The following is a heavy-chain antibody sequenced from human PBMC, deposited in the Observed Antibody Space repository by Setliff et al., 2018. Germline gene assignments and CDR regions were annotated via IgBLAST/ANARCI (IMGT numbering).Heavy chain of an antibody. Sequence: SETLSLTCTISGDSISDISYYWGFIRQSPGKGPEWIGSIYYSGTAYYNPSLESRVTMFVDTSKNQFSLQLSSVSDGDTAVYYCARDQFSSGWYGPPESYFDCWGQGIQVTVSS. CDR2: IYYSGTA. V-gene: IGHV4-39*07. CDR3: ARDQFSSGWYGPPESYFDC. D-gene: IGHD6-19*01. J-gene: IGHJ4*02. CDR1: GDSISDISYY.